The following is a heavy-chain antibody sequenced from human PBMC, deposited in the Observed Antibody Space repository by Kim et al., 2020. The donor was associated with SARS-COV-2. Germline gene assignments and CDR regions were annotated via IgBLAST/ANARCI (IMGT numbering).Heavy chain of an antibody. CDR1: GFTFSSYG. CDR3: AKEARSWGLPEYYFAY. D-gene: IGHD1-26*01. CDR2: ISYDGSNK. J-gene: IGHJ4*01. V-gene: IGHV3-30*18. Sequence: GGSLRLSCAASGFTFSSYGMHWVRQAPGKGLEWVAVISYDGSNKYYADSVKGRFTISRDNSKNTLYLQMNSLRAEDTAVYYCAKEARSWGLPEYYFAYWG.